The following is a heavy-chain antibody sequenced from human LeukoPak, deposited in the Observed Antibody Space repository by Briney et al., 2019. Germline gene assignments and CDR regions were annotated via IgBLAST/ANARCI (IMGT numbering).Heavy chain of an antibody. CDR3: ARGVYDSSGYSPFFDY. D-gene: IGHD3-22*01. J-gene: IGHJ4*02. CDR2: INHSGST. CDR1: GGSFSGYY. Sequence: SETLSLTCAVYGGSFSGYYWSWIRQPPGKGLEWIGEINHSGSTNYNPSLKSRVTISVDTSKNQFSLKLSSVTAADTAVYYCARGVYDSSGYSPFFDYWGQGTLVTVSS. V-gene: IGHV4-34*01.